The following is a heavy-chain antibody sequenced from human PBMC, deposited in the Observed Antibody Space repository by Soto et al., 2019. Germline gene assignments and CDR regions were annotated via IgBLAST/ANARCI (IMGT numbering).Heavy chain of an antibody. CDR2: LYYSGKH. D-gene: IGHD2-15*01. V-gene: IGHV4-39*01. Sequence: SETLSLTCTVSGGSISRSSYSWAWIRQPPGKGLEWIGTLYYSGKHYYNPSLKSRVTISVNTSNNQFSLIMSSVTAADTAVYYCATRQGGSYNWFDPWGQGTLVTVSS. J-gene: IGHJ5*02. CDR1: GGSISRSSYS. CDR3: ATRQGGSYNWFDP.